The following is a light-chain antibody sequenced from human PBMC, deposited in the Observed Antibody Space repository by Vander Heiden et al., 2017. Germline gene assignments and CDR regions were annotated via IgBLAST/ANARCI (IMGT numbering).Light chain of an antibody. CDR2: KAS. Sequence: DIQMTQSPSTLSASVGDRVTITCRASQSISTWLAWYQQKAGKAPNLLIYKASNLESGVPSRFSGSGSGKEFTLTISSLQPDDFATYYCQHYDNYSGTFGQGTKVEI. J-gene: IGKJ1*01. V-gene: IGKV1-5*03. CDR1: QSISTW. CDR3: QHYDNYSGT.